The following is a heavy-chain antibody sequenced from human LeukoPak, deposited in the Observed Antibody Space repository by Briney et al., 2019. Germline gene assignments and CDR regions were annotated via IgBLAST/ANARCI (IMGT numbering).Heavy chain of an antibody. CDR2: IYPGDSDT. CDR3: ERLFCSRTSCYSYYYYYMDV. V-gene: IGHV5-51*01. Sequence: GESLKISCKGSGYSFTSYWIGWVRQMPGKGLEWMGIIYPGDSDTRYSPPFQGQVTISADKSISTAYLQWSSLKASDTAMYYCERLFCSRTSCYSYYYYYMDVWGKGPTVPVSS. J-gene: IGHJ6*03. D-gene: IGHD2-2*02. CDR1: GYSFTSYW.